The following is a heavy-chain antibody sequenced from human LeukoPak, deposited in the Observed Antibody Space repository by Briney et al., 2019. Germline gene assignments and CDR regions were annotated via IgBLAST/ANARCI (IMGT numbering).Heavy chain of an antibody. V-gene: IGHV4-39*01. Sequence: PSETLSLTCTVSGGSISSSSYYWGWIRQPPGKGLEWIGSIYYSGSTYYNPSLKSRVTISVDTSKNQFSLKLSSVTAADTAVYYCASNTRVLRYFDWFPDWFDPWGQGTLVTVSS. CDR3: ASNTRVLRYFDWFPDWFDP. D-gene: IGHD3-9*01. CDR2: IYYSGST. CDR1: GGSISSSSYY. J-gene: IGHJ5*02.